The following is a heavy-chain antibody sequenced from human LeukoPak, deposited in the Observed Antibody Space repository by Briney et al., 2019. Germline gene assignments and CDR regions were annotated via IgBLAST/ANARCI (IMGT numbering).Heavy chain of an antibody. CDR1: GYSFTSYS. V-gene: IGHV5-51*01. D-gene: IGHD6-13*01. Sequence: GESLKISCKGSGYSFTSYSIGWVRHMPGKGLEWMGIIYPGDSDTRYSPSFQGQVTISSGQSISTAYLQWSSLKASDTAMYYCARSGSSSYMSLVYYFDYWGQGTLVTVSS. CDR3: ARSGSSSYMSLVYYFDY. J-gene: IGHJ4*02. CDR2: IYPGDSDT.